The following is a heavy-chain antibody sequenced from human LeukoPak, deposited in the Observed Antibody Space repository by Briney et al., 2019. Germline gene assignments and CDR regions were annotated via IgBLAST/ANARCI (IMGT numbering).Heavy chain of an antibody. D-gene: IGHD2-8*01. CDR2: IKPNSGGT. J-gene: IGHJ4*02. CDR1: GYTFTDYY. CDR3: ARRVQTTGVFDY. V-gene: IGHV1-2*06. Sequence: ASVKVSCNASGYTFTDYYMHWVRQAPGQGLEWMGRIKPNSGGTNYAQKFQGRVTMTRDTSINTAYMELSRLKSDDTAVYYCARRVQTTGVFDYWGQGTLVTVSS.